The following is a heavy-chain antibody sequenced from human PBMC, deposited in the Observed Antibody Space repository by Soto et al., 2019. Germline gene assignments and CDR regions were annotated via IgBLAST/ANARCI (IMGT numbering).Heavy chain of an antibody. Sequence: EVQLLESGGGLAQPGGSLRLSCAASAFTFSSYAMSWVRQAPGKGLEWVSAVSGSGDSTYYADSVKGRFTISRDNSKNTLYLQMNSLRAEDTAVYYCAEGRAGDCPGCRQDYWGQGTLVTVSS. CDR2: VSGSGDST. D-gene: IGHD2-21*02. CDR3: AEGRAGDCPGCRQDY. CDR1: AFTFSSYA. J-gene: IGHJ4*02. V-gene: IGHV3-23*01.